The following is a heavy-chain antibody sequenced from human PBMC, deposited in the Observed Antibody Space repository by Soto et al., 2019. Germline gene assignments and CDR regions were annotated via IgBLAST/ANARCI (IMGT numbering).Heavy chain of an antibody. CDR1: GFRVSSHG. CDR2: ISYDGSST. CDR3: VKGGAFDIIKITA. Sequence: SGFRVSSHGMHWVRQAPGKGLEWVAVISYDGSSTYYGDSVKGRFTISRDNSKNTLSLQINSLRAEDTAVYYCVKGGAFDIIKITAWGQGTLVTVSS. D-gene: IGHD3-16*01. J-gene: IGHJ5*02. V-gene: IGHV3-30*18.